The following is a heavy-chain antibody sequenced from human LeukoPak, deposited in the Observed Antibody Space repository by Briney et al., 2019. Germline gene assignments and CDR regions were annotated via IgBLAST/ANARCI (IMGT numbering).Heavy chain of an antibody. CDR3: AGGGRGYSYGIFYYYGMDV. J-gene: IGHJ6*02. CDR2: INHSGST. V-gene: IGHV4-34*01. D-gene: IGHD5-18*01. Sequence: SETLSLTCAVYGGSFSGYYWSWIRQPPGKGLEWIGEINHSGSTNYNPSLKSRVTISVDTSKNQFSLKLSSVTAADTAVYYCAGGGRGYSYGIFYYYGMDVWGQGTTVTVSS. CDR1: GGSFSGYY.